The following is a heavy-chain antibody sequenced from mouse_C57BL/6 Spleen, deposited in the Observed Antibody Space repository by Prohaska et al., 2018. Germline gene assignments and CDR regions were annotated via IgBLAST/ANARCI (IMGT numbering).Heavy chain of an antibody. V-gene: IGHV1-26*01. D-gene: IGHD2-5*01. CDR2: INPNNGGT. J-gene: IGHJ1*01. Sequence: HGKSLDWIGDINPNNGGTSYNQKFKGKATLTVDKSSSTAYMELRSLTSEDSAVYYCARTYSNPWYFDVWGAGTTVTVSS. CDR3: ARTYSNPWYFDV.